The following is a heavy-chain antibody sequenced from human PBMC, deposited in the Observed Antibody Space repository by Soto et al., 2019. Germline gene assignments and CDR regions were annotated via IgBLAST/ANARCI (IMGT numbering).Heavy chain of an antibody. Sequence: AASVKVSCKASGFTFTSSAVQWVRQARGQRLEWIGWIVVGSGNTNYAQKFQERVTITRDMSTSRAYMELSSLRSEDTAVYYCAAGPRIAVAGSDDAFDIWGQGTMVTVSS. D-gene: IGHD6-19*01. CDR3: AAGPRIAVAGSDDAFDI. J-gene: IGHJ3*02. V-gene: IGHV1-58*01. CDR2: IVVGSGNT. CDR1: GFTFTSSA.